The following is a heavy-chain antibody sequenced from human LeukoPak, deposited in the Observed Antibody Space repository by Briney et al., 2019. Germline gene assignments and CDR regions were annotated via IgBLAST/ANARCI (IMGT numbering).Heavy chain of an antibody. D-gene: IGHD6-13*01. V-gene: IGHV1-69*13. CDR3: ARDATRGSSWTLDAFDI. CDR2: IIPIFGTA. Sequence: GASVKVSCKASGGTFSSYAISWVRQAPGQGLEWMGGIIPIFGTANYAQKFQGRVTITADESTSTAYMELSSLRSEDTAVYYCARDATRGSSWTLDAFDIWGQGTMVTVSS. J-gene: IGHJ3*02. CDR1: GGTFSSYA.